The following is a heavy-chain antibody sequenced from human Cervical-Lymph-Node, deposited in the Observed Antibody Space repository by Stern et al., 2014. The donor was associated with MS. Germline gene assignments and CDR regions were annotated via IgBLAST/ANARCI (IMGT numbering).Heavy chain of an antibody. D-gene: IGHD2-15*01. V-gene: IGHV2-26*01. J-gene: IGHJ4*02. CDR3: ARMREYCSGGICFAGYYDS. CDR2: IFSTGET. CDR1: GFSLSNAAMG. Sequence: QVTLKESGPVLVKPTETLPLTCSVSGFSLSNAAMGVSWIRQPPGKALECLAHIFSTGETAYSTSLKSRLTISKDTSRSQVVLTMTNMDPVDTATYYCARMREYCSGGICFAGYYDSWGQGTLVTVSS.